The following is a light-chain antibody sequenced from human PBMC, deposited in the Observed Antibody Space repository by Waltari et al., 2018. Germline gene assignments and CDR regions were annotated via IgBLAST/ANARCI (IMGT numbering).Light chain of an antibody. CDR1: QDIRNY. CDR3: QQYDNLPIT. J-gene: IGKJ5*01. CDR2: DAS. Sequence: DIQMTQSPSSLSASVGDRVTITCQARQDIRNYLNWYQQKPGKAPKLLIYDASNLETGDPSRFSGSGSGTDFTFTISSLQPEDIATYYCQQYDNLPITFGQGTRLEIK. V-gene: IGKV1-33*01.